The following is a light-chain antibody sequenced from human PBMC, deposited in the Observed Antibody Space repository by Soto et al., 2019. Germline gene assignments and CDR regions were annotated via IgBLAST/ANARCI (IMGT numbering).Light chain of an antibody. J-gene: IGKJ4*01. CDR1: QSVSSY. CDR3: QWRSSWPRSLT. Sequence: DIVLTQSPATLSLSPGERVTLSCRASQSVSSYLAWYQQKPGQAPRLLIYDASNMATGIPARFSGSGSGTDLNLTISSLGLEAYAVDYCQWRSSWPRSLTFGGGTKVEIK. V-gene: IGKV3-11*01. CDR2: DAS.